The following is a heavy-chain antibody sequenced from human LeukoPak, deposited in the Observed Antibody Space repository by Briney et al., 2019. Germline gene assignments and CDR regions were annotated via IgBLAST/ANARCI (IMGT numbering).Heavy chain of an antibody. V-gene: IGHV3-21*01. CDR2: ISTSSSHI. CDR1: GFTFRSYS. Sequence: GGSLRLSCAASGFTFRSYSMNWVRQAPGMGLEWVSSISTSSSHIYYADSVEGRFTISRDNAKNSLYLQMNSLRAEDTAVYYCVRSYYGMDVWGQGSTVSVSS. CDR3: VRSYYGMDV. J-gene: IGHJ6*02.